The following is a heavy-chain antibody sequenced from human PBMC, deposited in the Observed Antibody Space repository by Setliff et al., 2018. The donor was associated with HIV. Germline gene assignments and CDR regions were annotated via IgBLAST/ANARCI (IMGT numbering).Heavy chain of an antibody. CDR3: AKERQIDKTNWNDAFDI. CDR1: GFTFSGSA. CDR2: ILDKANNYAT. J-gene: IGHJ3*02. Sequence: GGSLRLSCAASGFTFSGSAMHWVRQASGKGLEWVGRILDKANNYATAYAASLEGRFTISRDDSKNTAYLQMNSLRAEDTAVYYCAKERQIDKTNWNDAFDIWGQGTMVTVSS. V-gene: IGHV3-73*01. D-gene: IGHD1-20*01.